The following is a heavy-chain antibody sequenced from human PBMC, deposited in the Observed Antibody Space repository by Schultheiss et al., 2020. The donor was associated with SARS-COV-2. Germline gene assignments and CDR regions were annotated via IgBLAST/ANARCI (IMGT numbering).Heavy chain of an antibody. D-gene: IGHD3-3*01. CDR3: ARIVGKSTIFGVVISNFDY. CDR2: IYWDDDK. CDR1: GFSLSTSGVG. J-gene: IGHJ4*02. V-gene: IGHV2-5*02. Sequence: SGPTLVKPTQTLTLTCTFSGFSLSTSGVGVGWIRQPPGKALEWLALIYWDDDKRYSTSLKSRLTISKDTSKSQVVLTMTNMDPVDTATYYCARIVGKSTIFGVVISNFDYWGQGTLVTVSS.